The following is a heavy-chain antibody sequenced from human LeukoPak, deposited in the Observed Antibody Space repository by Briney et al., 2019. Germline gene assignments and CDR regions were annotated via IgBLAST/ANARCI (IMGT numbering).Heavy chain of an antibody. CDR1: GFTFSSYE. CDR3: AKDYATIQLWLGGNWFDP. CDR2: IRYDGSNK. J-gene: IGHJ5*02. V-gene: IGHV3-30*02. Sequence: GGSLRLSCAASGFTFSSYEMNWVRQAPGKGLEWVAFIRYDGSNKYYADSVKGRFTISRDNSKNTLYLQMNSLRAEDTAVYYCAKDYATIQLWLGGNWFDPWGQGTLVTVSS. D-gene: IGHD5-18*01.